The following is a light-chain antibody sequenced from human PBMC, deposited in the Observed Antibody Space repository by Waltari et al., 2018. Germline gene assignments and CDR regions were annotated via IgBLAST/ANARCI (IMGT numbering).Light chain of an antibody. J-gene: IGKJ2*01. V-gene: IGKV3-20*01. CDR2: GAS. CDR3: QQYGSSPLYT. Sequence: EIVLTQSPGTLSLSPGERATLSCRASQSVSSSYLAWYQQKPGQAPRLLIYGASSRATGIPDMFSGSGSGTDFTLTISRLEPEDFAVYYCQQYGSSPLYTFGQWTKLEIK. CDR1: QSVSSSY.